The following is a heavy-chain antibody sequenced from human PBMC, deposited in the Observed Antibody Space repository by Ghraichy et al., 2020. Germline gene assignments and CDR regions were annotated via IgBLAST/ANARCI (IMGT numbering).Heavy chain of an antibody. CDR1: GFTFSSYA. Sequence: GGSLRLSCAASGFTFSSYAMSWVRQAPGEGLEWVSTISGSGGSKYYADSVKGRFTISRDNSKNTLYVQMNSLRAEDTAVYYCALRYFDWLSFDYWGQGTL. V-gene: IGHV3-23*01. J-gene: IGHJ4*02. D-gene: IGHD3-9*01. CDR2: ISGSGGSK. CDR3: ALRYFDWLSFDY.